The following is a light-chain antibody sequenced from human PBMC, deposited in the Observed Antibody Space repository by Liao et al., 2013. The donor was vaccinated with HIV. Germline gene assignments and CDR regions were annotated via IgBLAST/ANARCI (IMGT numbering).Light chain of an antibody. CDR3: LVWDSRSFYV. Sequence: SYELTQPPSVSVSPGQTARITCSGDALPKQYAYWYQQKPGQAPVLVIYKDSERPSGIPERFSGSTSGNTATLTISGVEAGDEADYYCLVWDSRSFYVFGSGTKVTVL. CDR1: ALPKQY. CDR2: KDS. V-gene: IGLV3-25*02. J-gene: IGLJ1*01.